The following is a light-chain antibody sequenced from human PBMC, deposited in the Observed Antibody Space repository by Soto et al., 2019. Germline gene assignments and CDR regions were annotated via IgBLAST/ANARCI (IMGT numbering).Light chain of an antibody. J-gene: IGLJ2*01. CDR1: SSNIKTNG. Sequence: QSVLVQPPSASGTPGQTVTISCSGGSSNIKTNGVSWYQQVPGAAPKLLIYSNSQRPSGAPDRFSGSKSGTSASLAISGLQSEDEATYHCSTWDDSLNGLIFGGGTKVTVL. V-gene: IGLV1-44*01. CDR2: SNS. CDR3: STWDDSLNGLI.